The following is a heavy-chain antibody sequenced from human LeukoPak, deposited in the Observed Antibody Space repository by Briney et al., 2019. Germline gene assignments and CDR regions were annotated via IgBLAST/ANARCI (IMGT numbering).Heavy chain of an antibody. D-gene: IGHD6-13*01. CDR2: IYYSGST. Sequence: PSETLSLTCTVSGGSISSGDYYWSWIRQPPGKGLEWIGYIYYSGSTYYNPSLKSRVTISVDTSKNQFSLKLSSVTAADTAVYYCARDSRYSSSWASPFDYWGQGTLVTVSS. V-gene: IGHV4-30-4*08. CDR1: GGSISSGDYY. CDR3: ARDSRYSSSWASPFDY. J-gene: IGHJ4*02.